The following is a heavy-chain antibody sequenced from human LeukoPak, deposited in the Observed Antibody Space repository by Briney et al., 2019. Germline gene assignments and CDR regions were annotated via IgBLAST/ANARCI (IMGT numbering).Heavy chain of an antibody. CDR2: ISGHSSTV. J-gene: IGHJ4*02. Sequence: GGSLRLSCAASGFTFSSYSMNWVRQAPGKGLEWVSYISGHSSTVYYADSVKGRFTISRDNAKNSLYLQMNSLRAEDTAVYYCARRVRGSYYRGGLDYWGQGTLVTVSS. CDR1: GFTFSSYS. V-gene: IGHV3-48*04. CDR3: ARRVRGSYYRGGLDY. D-gene: IGHD1-26*01.